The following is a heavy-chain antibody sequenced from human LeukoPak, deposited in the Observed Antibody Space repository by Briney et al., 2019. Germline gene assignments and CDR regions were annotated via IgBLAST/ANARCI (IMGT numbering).Heavy chain of an antibody. CDR2: MNPNNGNT. V-gene: IGHV1-8*01. J-gene: IGHJ4*02. Sequence: ASVKVSCKASGYTFTTYDINWVRQATGQGLEWMGWMNPNNGNTGYAQKFQGRVTMTRDTSTSTVYMELSSLRSEDTAVYYCAREKAKDYYDSSGYSFDYWGQGTLVTVSS. D-gene: IGHD3-22*01. CDR3: AREKAKDYYDSSGYSFDY. CDR1: GYTFTTYD.